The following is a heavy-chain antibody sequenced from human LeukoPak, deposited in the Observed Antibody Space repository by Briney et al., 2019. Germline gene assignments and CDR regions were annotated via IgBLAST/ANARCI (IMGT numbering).Heavy chain of an antibody. V-gene: IGHV1-69*13. D-gene: IGHD3-22*01. Sequence: SVKVSCKASGGTFSNYAFSWVRQAPGQGLEWMGGIIPIFGTADYAQKFQGRVTITADESTSTAYMELSSLRSEDTAVYCCARGLRGGHYYDRSGYYAYWGQGTLVTVSS. J-gene: IGHJ4*02. CDR1: GGTFSNYA. CDR2: IIPIFGTA. CDR3: ARGLRGGHYYDRSGYYAY.